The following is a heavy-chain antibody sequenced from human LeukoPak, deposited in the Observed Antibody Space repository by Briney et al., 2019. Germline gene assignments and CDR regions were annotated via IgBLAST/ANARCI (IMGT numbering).Heavy chain of an antibody. CDR1: GFTFSIYA. D-gene: IGHD1-1*01. CDR2: INNSGAGT. CDR3: ATVHDSSLDH. J-gene: IGHJ5*02. V-gene: IGHV3-23*01. Sequence: GGSLRLSCAASGFTFSIYAMSWVRQAPGKGLKWVSTINNSGAGTYYADSVKGRFTISRDNAKNSLYLQMNSLRAEDTAVYYCATVHDSSLDHWGQGALVTVSS.